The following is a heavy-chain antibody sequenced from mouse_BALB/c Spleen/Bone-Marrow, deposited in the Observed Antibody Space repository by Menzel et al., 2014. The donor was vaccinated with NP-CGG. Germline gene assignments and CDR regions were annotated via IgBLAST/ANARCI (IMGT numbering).Heavy chain of an antibody. CDR3: AKGHYGSSPFAY. J-gene: IGHJ3*01. Sequence: QVQLQQSGPSLVQPSQSLSITCTVSGFSLTNYGIYWVCQSPGKGLEWLGVIWRGGTTDYNAAFMSRLSITKDNSKSQVFFKMNSLQADDTAIYYCAKGHYGSSPFAYWGQGTLVTVSA. CDR1: GFSLTNYG. D-gene: IGHD1-1*01. CDR2: IWRGGTT. V-gene: IGHV2-5-1*01.